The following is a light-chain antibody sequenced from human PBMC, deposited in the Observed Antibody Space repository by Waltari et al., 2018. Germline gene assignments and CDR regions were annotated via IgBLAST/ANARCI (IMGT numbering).Light chain of an antibody. J-gene: IGKJ1*01. CDR2: WAS. V-gene: IGKV4-1*01. CDR3: QQYYNTPQT. CDR1: QSILYSSNNKNY. Sequence: DIVMTQSPDSLAVSLGERATINCKSSQSILYSSNNKNYLAWYQQRPGQPLNLLIYWASTRESGVPDRFSGSGSGTDFTLTISSLQAEDVAVYYCQQYYNTPQTFGQGTKVEIK.